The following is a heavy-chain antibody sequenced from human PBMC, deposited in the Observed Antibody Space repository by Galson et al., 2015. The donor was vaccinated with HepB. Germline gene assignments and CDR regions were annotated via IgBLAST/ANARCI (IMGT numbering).Heavy chain of an antibody. CDR1: GFTFSSYA. CDR3: ARGGPGKIGLWYFDL. V-gene: IGHV3-30*04. Sequence: SLRLSCAASGFTFSSYAMHWVRQAPGKGLEWVAVISYDGSNKYYADSVKGRFTISRDNSKNTLYLQMNSLRAEDTAVYYCARGGPGKIGLWYFDLWGRGTLVTVSS. CDR2: ISYDGSNK. J-gene: IGHJ2*01. D-gene: IGHD3-10*01.